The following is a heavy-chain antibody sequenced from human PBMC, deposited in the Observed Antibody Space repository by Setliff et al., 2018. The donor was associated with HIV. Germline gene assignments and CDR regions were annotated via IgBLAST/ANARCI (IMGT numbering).Heavy chain of an antibody. V-gene: IGHV4-31*03. J-gene: IGHJ4*02. CDR3: ATRPRIAARPFDY. CDR1: GVSVGSGDYY. D-gene: IGHD6-6*01. CDR2: IFHSGDT. Sequence: PSETLSLTCSVAGVSVGSGDYYWHWIRQHPDKALEWIGYIFHSGDTYYNPSLKSRISMSVDTSKNQFSLELTSLTAADTAVYYCATRPRIAARPFDYWGQGMLVTVS.